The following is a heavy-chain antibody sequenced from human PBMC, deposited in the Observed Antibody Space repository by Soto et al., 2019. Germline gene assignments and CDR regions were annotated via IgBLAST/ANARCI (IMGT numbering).Heavy chain of an antibody. CDR2: ISAYNGNT. J-gene: IGHJ4*02. D-gene: IGHD4-17*01. Sequence: QVQLVQSGAEVKKPGASVEVSCKASGYTFTRNGISWVRQAPGQGLEWMGWISAYNGNTKYAQKLQGRVTMTTDTSTSTAYMELRSLRSDDTAVYYCARPTGYGDHYYFDYWGQGTLVTVSS. V-gene: IGHV1-18*01. CDR1: GYTFTRNG. CDR3: ARPTGYGDHYYFDY.